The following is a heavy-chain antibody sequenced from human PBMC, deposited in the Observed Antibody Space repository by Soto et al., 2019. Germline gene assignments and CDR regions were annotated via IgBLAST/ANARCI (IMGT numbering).Heavy chain of an antibody. CDR1: GFTFSDYY. V-gene: IGHV3-11*05. CDR3: ARIITAAGGRRYFDL. CDR2: INSSSSYT. D-gene: IGHD6-13*01. J-gene: IGHJ2*01. Sequence: QVQLVESGGGLVKPGGSLRLSCAASGFTFSDYYMSWIRQAPGKGLEWVSYINSSSSYTNYADSVKGRVTISRDNAQNSLYLQMNSLRAEDTAVYYCARIITAAGGRRYFDLWGRGTLVTVSS.